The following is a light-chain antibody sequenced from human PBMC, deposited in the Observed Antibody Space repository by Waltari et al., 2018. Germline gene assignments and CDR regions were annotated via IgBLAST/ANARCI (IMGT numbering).Light chain of an antibody. CDR2: TNN. V-gene: IGLV1-44*01. Sequence: QSVLTQPPSASGTPGQRATIPCSGSSSNIGSNIVNCYPQLPGTAPKLLIYTNNQRPAGVPDRFSGSKSGTSASLAISGLQSEDEADYHCAAWDDSLTAWVFGGGTKLTVL. J-gene: IGLJ3*02. CDR3: AAWDDSLTAWV. CDR1: SSNIGSNI.